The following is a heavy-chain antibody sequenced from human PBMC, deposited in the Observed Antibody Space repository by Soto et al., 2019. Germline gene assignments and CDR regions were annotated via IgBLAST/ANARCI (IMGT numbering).Heavy chain of an antibody. Sequence: PGGSLRLSCAVSGFTVSSNYMSWVRQAPGKGLEWVSVIYYGGRTYYADSVKGRFTISRDHSRNTLYLQMNSLRAEDTALYYCARSYSGSYGNYWGPGTLVTVSS. CDR1: GFTVSSNY. CDR2: IYYGGRT. V-gene: IGHV3-53*01. CDR3: ARSYSGSYGNY. J-gene: IGHJ4*02. D-gene: IGHD1-26*01.